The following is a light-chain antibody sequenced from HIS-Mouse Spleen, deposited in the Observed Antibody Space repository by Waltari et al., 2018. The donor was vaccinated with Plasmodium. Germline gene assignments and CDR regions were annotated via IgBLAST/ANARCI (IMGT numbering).Light chain of an antibody. CDR2: DVS. CDR3: CSYAGSDTLV. CDR1: SSDVGGYNY. J-gene: IGLJ2*01. V-gene: IGLV2-11*01. Sequence: QSALTQPRSVSGSPGQSVTISCTGTSSDVGGYNYVSWYQQHPGKAPNLMIYDVSKMPAGLPVRCPDSKSGSTASLTISGLQAEDEADYYCCSYAGSDTLVFGGGTKLTVL.